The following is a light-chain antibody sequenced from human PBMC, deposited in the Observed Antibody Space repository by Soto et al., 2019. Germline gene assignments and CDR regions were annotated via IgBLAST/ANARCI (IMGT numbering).Light chain of an antibody. CDR2: EGN. V-gene: IGLV2-23*01. CDR3: CSYAGTNTVV. CDR1: SSDVGSSNL. Sequence: QYALTQPASVSGSPGQSITISCTGTSSDVGSSNLVSWYQQHPGKAPKLMISEGNKRPSGVSNRVSGSKSANTASLTISGLQTEDEADYYFCSYAGTNTVVFGTGTKVTVL. J-gene: IGLJ1*01.